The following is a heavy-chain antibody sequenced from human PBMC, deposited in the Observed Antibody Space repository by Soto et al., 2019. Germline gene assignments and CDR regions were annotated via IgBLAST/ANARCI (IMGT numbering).Heavy chain of an antibody. V-gene: IGHV3-20*04. Sequence: PGGSLRLSCAASGFTFDDYGMSWVRQAPGKGLEWVSGINWNGGSTGYADSVKGRFTISRDNAKNSLYLQMNSLRAEDTALYYCARGHPECLYYYDSSGYYYFDYWGQGTLVTVSS. D-gene: IGHD3-22*01. CDR2: INWNGGST. J-gene: IGHJ4*02. CDR3: ARGHPECLYYYDSSGYYYFDY. CDR1: GFTFDDYG.